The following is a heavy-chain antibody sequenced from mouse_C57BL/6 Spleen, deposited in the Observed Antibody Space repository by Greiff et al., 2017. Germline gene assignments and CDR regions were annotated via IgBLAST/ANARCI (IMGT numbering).Heavy chain of an antibody. Sequence: VHVKQSVAELVRPGASVKLSCTASGFNIKNTYMHWVKQRPEQGLEWIGRIDPANGKTKYAPKFQGKATITADTSSNTAYLQLSSLTSEDTAIYYGARDGNYEYYAMDYWGQGTSVTVSS. CDR3: ARDGNYEYYAMDY. CDR2: IDPANGKT. CDR1: GFNIKNTY. J-gene: IGHJ4*01. D-gene: IGHD2-1*01. V-gene: IGHV14-3*01.